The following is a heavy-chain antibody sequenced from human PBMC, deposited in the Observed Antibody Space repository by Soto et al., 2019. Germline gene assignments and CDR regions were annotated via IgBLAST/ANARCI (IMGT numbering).Heavy chain of an antibody. D-gene: IGHD3-3*01. J-gene: IGHJ1*01. Sequence: PGGSLRLSCAASGVIVNNIFMTWVRQAPGKGLEWLSTISSDDNTYYADSVKGRFTISRDSPKNTLYLHMNSLRAEDTAVYHCARDILGGSYDFSHGGQGALVTVSS. CDR2: ISSDDNT. V-gene: IGHV3-66*01. CDR3: ARDILGGSYDFSH. CDR1: GVIVNNIF.